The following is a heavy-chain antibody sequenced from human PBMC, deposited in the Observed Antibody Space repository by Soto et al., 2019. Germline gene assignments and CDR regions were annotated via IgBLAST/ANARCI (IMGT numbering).Heavy chain of an antibody. CDR3: ARPSSHTATTGTFNF. CDR2: FIPILGLA. Sequence: QVQLVQSGAEVKKPGSSVKVSCKASGGSFNSHSINVVRQAPGQGLEWVGRFIPILGLANYAQSFQGRVTITADKSTSTAYMELSRLRSDDTAVYYCARPSSHTATTGTFNFWGQGTPVTVSS. V-gene: IGHV1-69*02. D-gene: IGHD1-1*01. J-gene: IGHJ4*02. CDR1: GGSFNSHS.